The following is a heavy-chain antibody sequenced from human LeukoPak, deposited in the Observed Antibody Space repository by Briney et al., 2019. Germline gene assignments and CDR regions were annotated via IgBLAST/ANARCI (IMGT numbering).Heavy chain of an antibody. CDR2: ISGSGGKT. Sequence: GGSLRLSCAASGFTFSSYAMSWVRQAPGKGLEWVAVISGSGGKTYNADSVEGRFTISRDNSKNTLYLQMNSLRAEDTAVYYCAKDWDYGANRYVDYWGQGTLVIVSS. V-gene: IGHV3-23*01. D-gene: IGHD4-17*01. CDR1: GFTFSSYA. J-gene: IGHJ4*02. CDR3: AKDWDYGANRYVDY.